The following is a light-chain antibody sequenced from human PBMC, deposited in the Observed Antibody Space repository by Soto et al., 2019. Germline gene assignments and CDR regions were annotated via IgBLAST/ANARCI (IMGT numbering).Light chain of an antibody. V-gene: IGKV1-27*01. J-gene: IGKJ1*01. Sequence: DIQMTQSPSSLSASVGDRVTITCRASQGITDYLAWYQQKPGQVPNLLIYAASTLQSGVPSRFSGSGSGTDFTLTISGLQPEDVATYYCQNYNIAPGTFGQGTKVEIK. CDR2: AAS. CDR1: QGITDY. CDR3: QNYNIAPGT.